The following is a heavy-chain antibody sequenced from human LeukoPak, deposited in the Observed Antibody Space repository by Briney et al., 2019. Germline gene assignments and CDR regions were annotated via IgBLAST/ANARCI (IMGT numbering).Heavy chain of an antibody. Sequence: PSETLSLTCTVSGGSISSYYWSWIRQPPGKGLEWIGYIYYSGSTNYNPSLKSRVTISVDTSKNQFSLKLSSVTAADTAVYYCARVRYWEAATIRGPGYYYYYMDVWGKGTTVTVSS. CDR1: GGSISSYY. V-gene: IGHV4-59*01. D-gene: IGHD5-12*01. CDR2: IYYSGST. J-gene: IGHJ6*03. CDR3: ARVRYWEAATIRGPGYYYYYMDV.